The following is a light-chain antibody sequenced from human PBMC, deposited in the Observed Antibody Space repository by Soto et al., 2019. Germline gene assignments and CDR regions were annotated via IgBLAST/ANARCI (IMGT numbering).Light chain of an antibody. CDR3: CSYAGSYTWV. CDR1: SSDVGNYKY. Sequence: QSALTQPRSVSGSPGQSVTISCTGTSSDVGNYKYVSWYQQCPGKAPKLIIYDVDKRPSGVPNRFSASKSGNTASLTISGPQAEDEADYYCCSYAGSYTWVFGGGTKLTVL. V-gene: IGLV2-11*01. J-gene: IGLJ3*02. CDR2: DVD.